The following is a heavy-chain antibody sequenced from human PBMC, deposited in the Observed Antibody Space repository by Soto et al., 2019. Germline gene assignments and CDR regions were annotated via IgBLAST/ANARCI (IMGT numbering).Heavy chain of an antibody. Sequence: QITLKESGPTLVKPTQTLTLTCTFSGFSLTTSGVGVGWIRQPPGKALEWLALIYWDDDKRYSPSLKSRLTITKDTSKNQVVLTMTNMDPVDTATDYCVYSSGYSWAFDIWGQGTVVIVSS. CDR1: GFSLTTSGVG. CDR3: VYSSGYSWAFDI. V-gene: IGHV2-5*02. D-gene: IGHD3-22*01. J-gene: IGHJ3*02. CDR2: IYWDDDK.